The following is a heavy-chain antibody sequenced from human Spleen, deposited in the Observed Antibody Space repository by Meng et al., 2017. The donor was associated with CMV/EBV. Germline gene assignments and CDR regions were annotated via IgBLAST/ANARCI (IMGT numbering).Heavy chain of an antibody. D-gene: IGHD2-2*01. CDR1: GFTFSHYS. Sequence: GGSLRLSCVASGFTFSHYSISWVRQAPGKGLEWVSYISSRSRDIYYAESVKGRFTISRDNAHDPLYLEMNSLRAEDTAVYYCARDYCSSTSCSPTYFYGMDVWGQGTTVTVSS. J-gene: IGHJ6*02. CDR2: ISSRSRDI. V-gene: IGHV3-21*05. CDR3: ARDYCSSTSCSPTYFYGMDV.